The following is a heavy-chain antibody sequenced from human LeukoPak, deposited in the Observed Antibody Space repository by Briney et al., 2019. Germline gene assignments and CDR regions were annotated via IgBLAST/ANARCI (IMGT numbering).Heavy chain of an antibody. Sequence: GGSLRLSCVASGFTFSMYWMTWFRQAPGKGLEWVANMKQDGSQKNYVDSVKGRFTISRDNAKKSLYLQMNSLRAEDTAVYYCARDPFNWNYDERGYWGQGTLVTVSS. CDR2: MKQDGSQK. CDR3: ARDPFNWNYDERGY. CDR1: GFTFSMYW. J-gene: IGHJ4*02. D-gene: IGHD1-7*01. V-gene: IGHV3-7*01.